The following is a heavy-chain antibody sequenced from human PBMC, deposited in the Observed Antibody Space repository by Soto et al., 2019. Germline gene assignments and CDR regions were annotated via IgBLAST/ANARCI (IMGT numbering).Heavy chain of an antibody. J-gene: IGHJ4*02. D-gene: IGHD4-17*01. CDR2: ISYDGSNK. CDR1: GFTFSSYA. CDR3: ARDRGMGSYGAATLGYFDY. V-gene: IGHV3-30-3*01. Sequence: QVQLVESGGGVVQPGRSLRLSCAASGFTFSSYAMHWVRQAPGKGLEWVAVISYDGSNKYYADSVKGRFTISRDNSKNTLYLQMNSLRAEDTAVYYCARDRGMGSYGAATLGYFDYWGQGTLVTVSS.